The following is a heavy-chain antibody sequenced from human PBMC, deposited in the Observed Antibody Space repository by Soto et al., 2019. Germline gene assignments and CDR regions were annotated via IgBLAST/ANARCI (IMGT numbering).Heavy chain of an antibody. CDR1: GFSISSCYY. CDR3: ARDWYRDGYKGGYFDY. V-gene: IGHV4-38-2*02. CDR2: MYQSGTT. J-gene: IGHJ4*02. D-gene: IGHD1-26*01. Sequence: SETLSLTCTVSGFSISSCYYWGWVRQPPGRGLEWIGSMYQSGTTYYNPSLKSRVTISINTSKNQFSLKLTSVTAADTAVYYCARDWYRDGYKGGYFDYWGQGTLVT.